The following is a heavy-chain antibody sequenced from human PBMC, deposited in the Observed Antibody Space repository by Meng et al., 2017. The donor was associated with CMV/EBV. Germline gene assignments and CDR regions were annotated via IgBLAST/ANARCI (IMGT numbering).Heavy chain of an antibody. J-gene: IGHJ6*02. D-gene: IGHD6-19*01. CDR2: INHSGST. CDR3: ARDGGYSSGWYPPQLSYYYYYGMDV. Sequence: GSLRLSCAVYGGSFSGYYWSWIRQPPGKGLEWIGEINHSGSTNYNPSLKSRVTISVDTSKNQFSLKLSSVTAADTAVYYCARDGGYSSGWYPPQLSYYYYYGMDVWGQGTTVTVSS. V-gene: IGHV4-34*01. CDR1: GGSFSGYY.